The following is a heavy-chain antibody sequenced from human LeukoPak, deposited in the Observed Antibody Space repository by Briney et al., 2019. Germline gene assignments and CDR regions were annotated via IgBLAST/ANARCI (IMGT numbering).Heavy chain of an antibody. CDR2: IYSGGST. J-gene: IGHJ4*02. D-gene: IGHD6-6*01. V-gene: IGHV3-66*02. CDR1: GFTVSSNY. Sequence: GGSLRLSCAASGFTVSSNYMSWVRQASGKGLEWVSVIYSGGSTYYADSVKGRFTISRDNSKNTLYLQMNSLRAEDTAVHYCARDIDSSSSHFDYWGQGTLVTVSS. CDR3: ARDIDSSSSHFDY.